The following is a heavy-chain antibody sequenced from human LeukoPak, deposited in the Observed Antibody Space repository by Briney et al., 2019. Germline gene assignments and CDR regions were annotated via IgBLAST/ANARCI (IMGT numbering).Heavy chain of an antibody. D-gene: IGHD2-8*01. CDR2: IKGDESEK. Sequence: PGGSLRLSCAASGFTFSRSWMSWARQAPGKGLEWVANIKGDESEKNYVDSVKGRFTISRDNAKNSLYLQMNSLRPEDTAVYYCARGGVPYGLVVWGQGTTVTVSS. CDR1: GFTFSRSW. V-gene: IGHV3-7*05. CDR3: ARGGVPYGLVV. J-gene: IGHJ6*02.